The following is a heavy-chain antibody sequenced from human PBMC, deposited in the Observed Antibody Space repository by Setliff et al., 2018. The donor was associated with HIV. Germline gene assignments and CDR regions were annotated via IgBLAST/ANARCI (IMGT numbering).Heavy chain of an antibody. CDR1: GGSFTTYY. Sequence: SETLSLTCTVSGGSFTTYYWSWLRQPPGKELEWIGYFYTSGSTNYNPSLKSRVTISIDTSKNQFSLKLNAVTAADSAVYYCARRPPLTTGREYYFDFWGQGALVTVSS. CDR3: ARRPPLTTGREYYFDF. CDR2: FYTSGST. D-gene: IGHD1-1*01. V-gene: IGHV4-4*09. J-gene: IGHJ4*02.